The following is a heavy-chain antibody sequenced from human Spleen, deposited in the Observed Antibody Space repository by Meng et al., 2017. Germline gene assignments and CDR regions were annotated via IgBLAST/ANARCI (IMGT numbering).Heavy chain of an antibody. D-gene: IGHD4-11*01. CDR2: INHSGST. V-gene: IGHV4-34*01. J-gene: IGHJ4*02. CDR1: GGSFSDYY. Sequence: GSLRLSCVVAGGSFSDYYWSWIREPPGKGREWIGEINHSGSTNYNPSLESRATISVDTSQNNFSLKLSSVTAADSAVYYCARGPTTMAHDFDYWGQGTLVTVSS. CDR3: ARGPTTMAHDFDY.